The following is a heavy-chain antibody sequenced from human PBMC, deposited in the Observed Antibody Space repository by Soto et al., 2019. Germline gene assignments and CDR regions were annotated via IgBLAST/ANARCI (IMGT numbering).Heavy chain of an antibody. J-gene: IGHJ5*02. D-gene: IGHD3-3*01. V-gene: IGHV1-69*13. Sequence: SVKVSCKASGGTFSSYAISWVRQAPGQGLEWMGGIIPIFGTANYAQKFQGRVTITADESTSTAYMELSSLRSEDTAVYYCARDIISREFWSGYFWFDPWGQGTLVTVSS. CDR2: IIPIFGTA. CDR1: GGTFSSYA. CDR3: ARDIISREFWSGYFWFDP.